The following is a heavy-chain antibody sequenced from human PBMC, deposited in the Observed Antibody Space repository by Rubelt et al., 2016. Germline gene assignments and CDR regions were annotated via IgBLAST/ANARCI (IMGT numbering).Heavy chain of an antibody. CDR3: AKVPIRTVTSTFDY. Sequence: VQLVESGGGVVQPGRSLRLSCAASGFTVSSNYMSWVRQAPGKGLEWVSVIYSGGSTYYADSVKGRFTISRDNSKNTLYLQMNSLRAEDTAVYYCAKVPIRTVTSTFDYWGQGTLVTVSS. D-gene: IGHD4-17*01. CDR1: GFTVSSNY. J-gene: IGHJ4*02. V-gene: IGHV3-66*01. CDR2: IYSGGST.